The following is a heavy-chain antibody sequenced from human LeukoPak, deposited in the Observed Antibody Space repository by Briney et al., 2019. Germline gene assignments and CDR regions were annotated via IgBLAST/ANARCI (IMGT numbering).Heavy chain of an antibody. J-gene: IGHJ4*02. CDR3: ARQNTGLRGSYYNQLDY. CDR2: IYYSGST. V-gene: IGHV4-59*01. D-gene: IGHD3-10*01. CDR1: GGSISSYY. Sequence: SETLSLTCTVSGGSISSYYWSWIRQPPGKGLEWIGYIYYSGSTNYNPSLKSRVTISVDTSKNQFSLKLSSVTAADTAVYYCARQNTGLRGSYYNQLDYWGQGTLVTVSS.